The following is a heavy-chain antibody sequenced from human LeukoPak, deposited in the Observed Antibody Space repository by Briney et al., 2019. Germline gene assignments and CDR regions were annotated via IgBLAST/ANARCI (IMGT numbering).Heavy chain of an antibody. Sequence: GGSLRLSCAASGFTVSSNYMSWVRQAPGKGLEWVSVIYSGGSTYYADSVKGRFTISRDNSKNTLYLQMNSLRAEDTAVYCCARAATYYDILTGYSTTYFQHWGQGTLVTVSS. CDR3: ARAATYYDILTGYSTTYFQH. CDR2: IYSGGST. J-gene: IGHJ1*01. V-gene: IGHV3-53*01. D-gene: IGHD3-9*01. CDR1: GFTVSSNY.